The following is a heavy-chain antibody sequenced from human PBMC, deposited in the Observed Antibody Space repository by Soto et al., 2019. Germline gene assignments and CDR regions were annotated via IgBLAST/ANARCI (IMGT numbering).Heavy chain of an antibody. V-gene: IGHV4-31*03. J-gene: IGHJ5*02. CDR3: ARDDSSGYRVIDP. D-gene: IGHD3-22*01. CDR1: GGSISSGGYY. Sequence: TSETLSLTCTVSGGSISSGGYYWSWIRQHPGKGLEWIGYIYYSGSTYYNPSLKSRVTISVDTSKNQFSLKLSSVTAADTAVYYCARDDSSGYRVIDPWGQGTLVTVSS. CDR2: IYYSGST.